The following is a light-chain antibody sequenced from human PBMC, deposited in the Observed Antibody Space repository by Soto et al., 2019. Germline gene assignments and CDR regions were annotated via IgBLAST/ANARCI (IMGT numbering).Light chain of an antibody. CDR3: QTWDTGIRV. CDR1: SGHSSYA. Sequence: QPVLTQSPSASASLGASVKLTCTLSSGHSSYAIAWHQQQAGKGPRYLMKLNSDGSHSKGDGIPDRFSGSSSGAERYLTISSLQSEHEADYYCQTWDTGIRVFGGGTKLTVL. J-gene: IGLJ2*01. CDR2: LNSDGSH. V-gene: IGLV4-69*01.